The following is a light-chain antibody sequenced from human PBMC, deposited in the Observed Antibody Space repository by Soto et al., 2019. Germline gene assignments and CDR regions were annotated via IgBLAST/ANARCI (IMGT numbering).Light chain of an antibody. CDR3: CSYTTITPVV. Sequence: QSALTQPASVSGSPGQSITISCTGTSNDVGSYNLVSWYQQHPGKAPKLIIYEVSKRPSGVSNRFSASKSGNTASLTISGLQAEDEADYYCCSYTTITPVVFGGGTKVTVL. CDR1: SNDVGSYNL. CDR2: EVS. V-gene: IGLV2-23*02. J-gene: IGLJ2*01.